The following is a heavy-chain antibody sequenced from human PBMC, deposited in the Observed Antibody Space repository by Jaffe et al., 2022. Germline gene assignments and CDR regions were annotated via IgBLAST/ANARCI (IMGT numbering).Heavy chain of an antibody. CDR2: IYAGDSDP. V-gene: IGHV5-51*03. J-gene: IGHJ4*02. CDR1: GYSFMTYW. CDR3: VASGYSHGYGPLWY. D-gene: IGHD1-1*01. Sequence: EVQLVQSGPEVKKPGESLKISCKGSGYSFMTYWIAWVRQMPGKGLEWMGIIYAGDSDPRYSPSFQGQVTMSADKSISTAYLQWSSLKASDSAMYYCVASGYSHGYGPLWYWGQGTPVIVSS.